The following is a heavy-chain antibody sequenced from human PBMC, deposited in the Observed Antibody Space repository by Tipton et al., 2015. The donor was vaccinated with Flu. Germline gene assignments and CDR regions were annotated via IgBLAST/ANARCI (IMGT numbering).Heavy chain of an antibody. D-gene: IGHD7-27*01. Sequence: SLRLFCAASGFTFSSYSMNWVRQAPGKGLEWISYIKRDSSATYYADSVKGRFTISRDNGMNSLSLQINSLRDEDTAVYYCVRDDKWGFDYWGPGTLVTVSS. CDR1: GFTFSSYS. V-gene: IGHV3-48*02. CDR3: VRDDKWGFDY. CDR2: IKRDSSAT. J-gene: IGHJ4*03.